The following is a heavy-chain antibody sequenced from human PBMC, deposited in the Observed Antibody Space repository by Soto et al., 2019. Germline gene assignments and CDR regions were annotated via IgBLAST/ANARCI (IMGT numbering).Heavy chain of an antibody. CDR3: ASGGRGSGSYLEPEYHYCMDV. J-gene: IGHJ6*02. CDR2: IKQDGHEQ. Sequence: PGGSLRLSCAAAGFTFSSYLLSCVRRASGKGLEWLDNIKQDGHEQYSVASGKGRFTISRENAKNSLYMQMSSLSPEYKAVYSGASGGRGSGSYLEPEYHYCMDVWGQRTTFAASS. V-gene: IGHV3-7*01. D-gene: IGHD3-10*01. CDR1: GFTFSSYL.